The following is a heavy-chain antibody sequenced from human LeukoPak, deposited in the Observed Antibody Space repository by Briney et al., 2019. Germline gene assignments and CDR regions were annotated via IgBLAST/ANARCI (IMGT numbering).Heavy chain of an antibody. D-gene: IGHD3-3*01. CDR2: FSSSSSYI. CDR1: GFTFSSYS. V-gene: IGHV3-21*01. J-gene: IGHJ4*02. CDR3: ARVSGRFLEWIPYFDY. Sequence: GGSLRLSCAASGFTFSSYSMNWVRQAPGKGLEGVSSFSSSSSYIYYADSVKGRFTISRDNAKNSLYLQMNSLRAEDTAVYYCARVSGRFLEWIPYFDYWGQGTLVTVSS.